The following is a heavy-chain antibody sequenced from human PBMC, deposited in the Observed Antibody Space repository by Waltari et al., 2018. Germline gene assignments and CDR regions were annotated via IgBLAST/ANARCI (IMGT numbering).Heavy chain of an antibody. Sequence: EVQLVESGGTLVQPGGSLRLSCAASGFTFRGYWMTWVRQAPGEGLEWVANRKADGSEQYYVDSVRGRFTISRDNAENSLYLQMNSLIADDTAVYYCARGSAYYVRVWDYWGQGTLVTVSS. CDR1: GFTFRGYW. CDR2: RKADGSEQ. D-gene: IGHD3-16*01. CDR3: ARGSAYYVRVWDY. J-gene: IGHJ4*02. V-gene: IGHV3-7*03.